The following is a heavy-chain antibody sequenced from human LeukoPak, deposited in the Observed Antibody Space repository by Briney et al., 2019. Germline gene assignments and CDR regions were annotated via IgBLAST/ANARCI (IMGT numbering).Heavy chain of an antibody. CDR2: IIPILGIA. V-gene: IGHV1-69*04. Sequence: GASVKVSCKASGGTFSSYAISWVRQVPGQGLEWMGRIIPILGIANYAQKFQGRVTIIADKSTSTAYMELSSLRSEDTAVYYCASGSMIVVVMGDDAFDIWGQGTMVTVSS. D-gene: IGHD3-22*01. J-gene: IGHJ3*02. CDR1: GGTFSSYA. CDR3: ASGSMIVVVMGDDAFDI.